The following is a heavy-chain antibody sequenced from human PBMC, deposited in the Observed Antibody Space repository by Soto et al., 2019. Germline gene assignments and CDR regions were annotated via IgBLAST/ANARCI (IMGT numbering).Heavy chain of an antibody. V-gene: IGHV4-59*10. CDR2: VSASGST. CDR1: GGSISGFF. CDR3: ARGGSTHYYYGLDV. J-gene: IGHJ6*02. D-gene: IGHD1-1*01. Sequence: SETLSLTXAVSGGSISGFFWTWVRQPPGMPLEGLGHVSASGSTVYNPSLQSRLTLSLDVSKNRFSLELTSVTAADTATYFCARGGSTHYYYGLDVWGQGTTVTVSS.